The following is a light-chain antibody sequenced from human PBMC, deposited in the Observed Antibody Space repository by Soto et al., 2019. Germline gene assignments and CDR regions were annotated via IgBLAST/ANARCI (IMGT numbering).Light chain of an antibody. V-gene: IGKV3-20*01. J-gene: IGKJ2*01. CDR2: GAS. CDR3: QQYGSPSDT. CDR1: QSVRSNY. Sequence: EIVLTQSPGTLSLSPGERATLSCRASQSVRSNYLAWYQQKPGQAPRLLIYGASNRATGIPDRFSGSGSGTEFTLTISRLEPEDFAMYYCQQYGSPSDTFGQGAKLEIK.